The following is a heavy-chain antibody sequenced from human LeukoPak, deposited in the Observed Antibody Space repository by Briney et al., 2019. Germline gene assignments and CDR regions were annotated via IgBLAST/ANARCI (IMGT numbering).Heavy chain of an antibody. J-gene: IGHJ3*02. D-gene: IGHD3-22*01. Sequence: SETLSLTCTVSGDSISRYYWSWIRQPAGKGLEWIGYIYYSGSTNYNPSLKSRVTISVDTSKNQFSLKLSSVTAADTAVYYCARHSSGYYFLDAFDIWGQGTMVTVSS. V-gene: IGHV4-59*08. CDR3: ARHSSGYYFLDAFDI. CDR2: IYYSGST. CDR1: GDSISRYY.